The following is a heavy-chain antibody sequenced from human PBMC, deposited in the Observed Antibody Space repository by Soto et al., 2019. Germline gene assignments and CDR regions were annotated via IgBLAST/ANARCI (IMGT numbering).Heavy chain of an antibody. CDR1: GYTFTSYD. Sequence: QVQLVQSGAEVKKPGASVKVSCKASGYTFTSYDINWVRQATGQGLEWMGWMNPNSGNTGYAQKFQGRVTMTRNTAISAAYVELSSPRSGGPAVYFCARERGSVTASDWGQGTRVTVSS. V-gene: IGHV1-8*01. CDR2: MNPNSGNT. CDR3: ARERGSVTASD. J-gene: IGHJ4*02. D-gene: IGHD2-21*02.